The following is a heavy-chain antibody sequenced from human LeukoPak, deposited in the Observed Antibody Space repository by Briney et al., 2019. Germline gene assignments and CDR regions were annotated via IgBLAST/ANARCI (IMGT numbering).Heavy chain of an antibody. Sequence: GGSLRLSCAASGFTFSSYWMSWVRQAPGKGLEWVANIKQDGSEKYYVDSVKGRFTISRDNAKNSLYLQMNSLRAEDTSVYYCAKDLEDIVIEGSYYDYYYMDVWGKGTTVTVSS. V-gene: IGHV3-7*01. CDR1: GFTFSSYW. CDR2: IKQDGSEK. D-gene: IGHD2-2*01. CDR3: AKDLEDIVIEGSYYDYYYMDV. J-gene: IGHJ6*03.